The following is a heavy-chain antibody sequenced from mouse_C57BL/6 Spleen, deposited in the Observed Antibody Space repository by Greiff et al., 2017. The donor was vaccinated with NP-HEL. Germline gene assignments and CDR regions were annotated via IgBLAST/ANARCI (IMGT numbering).Heavy chain of an antibody. V-gene: IGHV3-8*02. CDR1: GDSITSGY. Sequence: DVQLQESGPSLVKPSQTLSLTCSVTGDSITSGYWNWIRKFPGNKLEYMGYISYSGSTYYNPSLKSRISITRDTSKNQYYLQLNSVTTEDTATYYCARWGDYYGSSYRAMDYWGQGTSVTVSS. CDR2: ISYSGST. CDR3: ARWGDYYGSSYRAMDY. D-gene: IGHD1-1*01. J-gene: IGHJ4*01.